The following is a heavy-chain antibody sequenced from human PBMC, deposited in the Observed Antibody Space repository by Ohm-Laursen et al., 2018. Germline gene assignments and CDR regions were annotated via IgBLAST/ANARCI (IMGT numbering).Heavy chain of an antibody. D-gene: IGHD2-21*02. Sequence: SLRLSCAASGFTFSSYSMNWVRQAPGKGLEWVSSISSSSSYIYYADSVKGRFTISRDNAKNSLYLQMNSLRAEDTAVYYCATCGGDCYFDAFDIWGQGTMVTVSS. CDR1: GFTFSSYS. J-gene: IGHJ3*02. CDR2: ISSSSSYI. CDR3: ATCGGDCYFDAFDI. V-gene: IGHV3-21*04.